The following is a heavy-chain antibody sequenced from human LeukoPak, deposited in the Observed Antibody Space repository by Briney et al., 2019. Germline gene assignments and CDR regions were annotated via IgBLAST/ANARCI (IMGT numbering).Heavy chain of an antibody. J-gene: IGHJ3*02. CDR1: GYTFTGYY. V-gene: IGHV1-2*02. Sequence: ASVKVSCKASGYTFTGYYMHWVRQAPRQGLEWMGWINPNSGGTNYAQKFQGRVTMTRDTSISTAYMELSRLRSDDTAVYYCANIRFTYYYDIGDGLDAFDIWGQGTMVTVSS. D-gene: IGHD3-22*01. CDR3: ANIRFTYYYDIGDGLDAFDI. CDR2: INPNSGGT.